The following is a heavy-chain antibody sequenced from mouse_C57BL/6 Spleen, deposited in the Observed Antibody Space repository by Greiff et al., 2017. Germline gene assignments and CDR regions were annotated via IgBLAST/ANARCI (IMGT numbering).Heavy chain of an antibody. CDR2: IDPSDSET. CDR1: GYTFTSYW. Sequence: VQLQQPGAELVRPGSSVKLSCKASGYTFTSYWMHWVKQRPIQGLEWIGNIDPSDSETHYNQKFKVKATLTVDKSSSTAYMHLSSLTSEDSAVYYCARKGFYDGYYNYFDYWGQGTTLTVSS. D-gene: IGHD2-3*01. J-gene: IGHJ2*01. CDR3: ARKGFYDGYYNYFDY. V-gene: IGHV1-52*01.